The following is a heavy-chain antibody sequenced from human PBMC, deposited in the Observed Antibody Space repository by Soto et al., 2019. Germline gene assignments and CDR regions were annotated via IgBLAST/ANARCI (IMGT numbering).Heavy chain of an antibody. V-gene: IGHV1-3*01. CDR3: ARDPSTYYYYGMDV. CDR2: INAGNGNT. J-gene: IGHJ6*02. Sequence: ASVKVSCKASGYTFTSYAMHWVRQAPGQRREWMGWINAGNGNTKYSQKFQGRVTITRDTSASTAYMELSSLRSEDTAVYYCARDPSTYYYYGMDVWGQGTTVTVS. CDR1: GYTFTSYA.